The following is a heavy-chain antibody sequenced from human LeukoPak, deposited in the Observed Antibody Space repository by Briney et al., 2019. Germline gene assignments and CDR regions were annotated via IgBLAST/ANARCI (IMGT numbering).Heavy chain of an antibody. Sequence: GGSLRLSRAASGFTFSTYAMHWVRQAPGKGLEWVAVISYDGSNKYYADSVKGRFTISRDNSKNTLYLQMNSLRAEDTAVYYCAKTPSGSYPYYFDYWGQGTLVTVSS. J-gene: IGHJ4*02. V-gene: IGHV3-30*04. CDR3: AKTPSGSYPYYFDY. CDR1: GFTFSTYA. D-gene: IGHD1-26*01. CDR2: ISYDGSNK.